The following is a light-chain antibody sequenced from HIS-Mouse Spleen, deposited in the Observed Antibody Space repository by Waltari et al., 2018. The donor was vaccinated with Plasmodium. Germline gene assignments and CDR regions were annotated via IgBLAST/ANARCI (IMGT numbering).Light chain of an antibody. CDR1: SSDVGGYNY. CDR2: DVS. V-gene: IGLV2-8*01. CDR3: SSYAGSNNFCV. J-gene: IGLJ1*01. Sequence: QSALTQPPSASGSPGQSVTISCTGTSSDVGGYNYVSWYQQHPGKAPKLMIYDVSKRPSGVPDRFSGSKSGNTASLTVSGLQAEDEADYYCSSYAGSNNFCVFGTGTKVTVL.